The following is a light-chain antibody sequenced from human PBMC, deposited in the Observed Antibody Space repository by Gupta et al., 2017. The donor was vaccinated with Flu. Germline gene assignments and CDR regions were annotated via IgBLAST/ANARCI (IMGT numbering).Light chain of an antibody. V-gene: IGKV1-33*01. J-gene: IGKJ2*01. CDR3: QQDDNLRVT. Sequence: IKLTQSSSSLSASVGDRVTITCQASQDISNYLKWYQQKPGKAPKSLIYDASNLETGVPTRFSGRGSGTEFTLTIRSLQPEDIATYYCQQDDNLRVTFGQGTKLEIK. CDR1: QDISNY. CDR2: DAS.